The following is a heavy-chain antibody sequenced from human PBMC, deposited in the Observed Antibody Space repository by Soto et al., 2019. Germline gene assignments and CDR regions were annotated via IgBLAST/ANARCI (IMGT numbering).Heavy chain of an antibody. CDR1: GFTFSTYA. V-gene: IGHV3-23*01. CDR3: AGTYWYYVY. D-gene: IGHD2-8*02. Sequence: PGGSLRLSCAASGFTFSTYAMTWVRQAPGKGLEWVSGITGAGGTTTYADSVKGRFSISRDNSKNTLYLQMNSLRVEDTAVYYCAGTYWYYVYWGQGTLVTVSS. CDR2: ITGAGGTT. J-gene: IGHJ4*02.